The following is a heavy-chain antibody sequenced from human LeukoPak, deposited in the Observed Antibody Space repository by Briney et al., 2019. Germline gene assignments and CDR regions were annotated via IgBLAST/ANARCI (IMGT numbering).Heavy chain of an antibody. CDR3: TTGPHYDFWSDYSPPFDY. J-gene: IGHJ4*02. D-gene: IGHD3-3*01. CDR2: IKSKTDGGTT. Sequence: GGSLRLSCAASGFTFSNAWMSWVRQAPGKGLEWVGRIKSKTDGGTTDYAAPVKGRFTISRDDSKNTLYLQMNSLKTEDTAVYYCTTGPHYDFWSDYSPPFDYWGQGTLVTVSS. CDR1: GFTFSNAW. V-gene: IGHV3-15*01.